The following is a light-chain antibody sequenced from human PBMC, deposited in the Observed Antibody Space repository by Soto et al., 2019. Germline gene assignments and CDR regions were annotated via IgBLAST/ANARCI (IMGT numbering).Light chain of an antibody. CDR3: TSFTTSDTVV. CDR1: SNDVGHFNY. CDR2: DVN. J-gene: IGLJ1*01. Sequence: QSALAQPASVSGSPGQSITISCTGTSNDVGHFNYVSWFQQHPGKAPKLLIFDVNNWPSGVSDRFSGSKSGNMASLTISGLQPEDEADYYCTSFTTSDTVVFGSGTKLTVL. V-gene: IGLV2-14*03.